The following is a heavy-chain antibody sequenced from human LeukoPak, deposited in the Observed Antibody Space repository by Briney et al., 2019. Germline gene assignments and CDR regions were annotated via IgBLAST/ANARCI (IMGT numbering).Heavy chain of an antibody. D-gene: IGHD2-21*02. J-gene: IGHJ4*02. V-gene: IGHV3-23*01. CDR3: ATLVVTTSDY. CDR2: LDGDSGRT. CDR1: GFTFRLYA. Sequence: GGSLRLSCAASGFTFRLYAMSWVRQAPGKGLEWVSGLDGDSGRTYYADSVKGRFTISRDNAKSTLYLQMNSLRAEDTAVYYCATLVVTTSDYWGQGTLVTVSS.